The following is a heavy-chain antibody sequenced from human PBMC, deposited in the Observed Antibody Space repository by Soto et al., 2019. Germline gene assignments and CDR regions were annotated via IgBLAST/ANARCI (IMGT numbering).Heavy chain of an antibody. Sequence: QVQLVESGGGVVQPGRSLRLSCAASGFTFSSYGMHWVRQAPGKGLEWVALISYDGSNEDYADSVKGRFTISRDNSKKTLYLQMNNLRPEDTAVYYCAKDLEWLVLRYAMDVWGQGTTVTVSS. CDR2: ISYDGSNE. J-gene: IGHJ6*02. D-gene: IGHD6-19*01. CDR3: AKDLEWLVLRYAMDV. V-gene: IGHV3-30*18. CDR1: GFTFSSYG.